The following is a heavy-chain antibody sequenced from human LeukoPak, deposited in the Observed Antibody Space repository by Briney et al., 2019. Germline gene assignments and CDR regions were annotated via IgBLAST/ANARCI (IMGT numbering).Heavy chain of an antibody. V-gene: IGHV3-30*18. CDR3: AKLPGYYYDSSGYYGQYNWFDP. CDR2: ISYDGSNK. CDR1: GFTFSSYG. Sequence: GRSLRLSCAASGFTFSSYGMHWVRQAPGKGLEWVAVISYDGSNKYYADSVKGRFTISRDNSKNTLYLQMNSLRAEDTAVYHCAKLPGYYYDSSGYYGQYNWFDPWGQGTLVTVSS. J-gene: IGHJ5*02. D-gene: IGHD3-22*01.